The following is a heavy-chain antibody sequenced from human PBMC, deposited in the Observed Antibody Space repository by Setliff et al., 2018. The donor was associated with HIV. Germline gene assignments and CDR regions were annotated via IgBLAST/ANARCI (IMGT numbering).Heavy chain of an antibody. D-gene: IGHD3-10*01. CDR2: IYYTGST. CDR1: GGSVSNTTYY. Sequence: SETLSLTCTVSGGSVSNTTYYWGWIRQPPGKGLEWIGNIYYTGSTYYNSSLKSRVTVSVDTSKNQFSLKLTSVTVADTAVFYCARAGIKEDAFDIWGQGTMVTVSS. V-gene: IGHV4-39*02. J-gene: IGHJ3*02. CDR3: ARAGIKEDAFDI.